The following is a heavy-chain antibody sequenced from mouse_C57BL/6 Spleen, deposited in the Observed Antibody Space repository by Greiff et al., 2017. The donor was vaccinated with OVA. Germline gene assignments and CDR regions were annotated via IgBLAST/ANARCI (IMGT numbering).Heavy chain of an antibody. V-gene: IGHV1-81*01. Sequence: QVTLKVSGAELARPGASVKLSCKASGYTFTSYGISWVKQRPGQGLEWIGEIYPRSGNTYYNEKFKGKATLTADKSSSTAYMELRSLTSEDSAVYFCARRGTGAMDDWGQGTTVTVSS. J-gene: IGHJ4*01. CDR3: ARRGTGAMDD. CDR2: IYPRSGNT. D-gene: IGHD4-1*01. CDR1: GYTFTSYG.